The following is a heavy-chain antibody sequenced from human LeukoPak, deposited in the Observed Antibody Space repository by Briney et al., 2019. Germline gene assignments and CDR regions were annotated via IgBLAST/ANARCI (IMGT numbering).Heavy chain of an antibody. CDR3: ARVHSSSWNGPFDY. CDR1: GYRFINYW. V-gene: IGHV5-51*01. CDR2: IFAGDSDT. D-gene: IGHD6-13*01. J-gene: IGHJ4*02. Sequence: GESLKVSCKGSGYRFINYWIGWVRQMPGKGLEWMGIIFAGDSDTRYSPSFQGQVTISADKSISTAYLQWSSLKASDTAMYYCARVHSSSWNGPFDYWGQGTLVTVSS.